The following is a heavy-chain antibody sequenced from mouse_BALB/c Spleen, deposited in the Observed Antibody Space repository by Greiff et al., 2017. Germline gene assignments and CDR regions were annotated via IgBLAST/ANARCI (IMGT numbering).Heavy chain of an antibody. J-gene: IGHJ3*01. Sequence: VQLQESGPGLVQPSQSLSITCTVSGFSLTSYGVHWVRQSPGKGLEWLGVIWSGGSTDYNAAFISRLSISKDNSKSQVFFKMNSLQANDTAIYYCARGGDGYSPFAYWGQGTLVTVSA. D-gene: IGHD2-3*01. V-gene: IGHV2-2*02. CDR3: ARGGDGYSPFAY. CDR1: GFSLTSYG. CDR2: IWSGGST.